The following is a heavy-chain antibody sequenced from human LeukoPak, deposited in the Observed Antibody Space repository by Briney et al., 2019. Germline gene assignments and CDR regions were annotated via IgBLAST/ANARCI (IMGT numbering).Heavy chain of an antibody. D-gene: IGHD6-13*01. CDR3: ARDRWDSSWLYYFDY. CDR1: GFTVSSNY. CDR2: ISSSSSYI. J-gene: IGHJ4*02. Sequence: GGSLRLSCAASGFTVSSNYMSWVRQAPGKGLEWVSSISSSSSYIYYADSVKGRFTISRDNAKNSLYLQMNSLRAEDTAVYYCARDRWDSSWLYYFDYWGQGTLVTVSS. V-gene: IGHV3-21*01.